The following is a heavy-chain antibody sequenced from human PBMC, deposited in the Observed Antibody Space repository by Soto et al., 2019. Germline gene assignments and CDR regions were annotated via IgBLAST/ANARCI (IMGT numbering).Heavy chain of an antibody. CDR2: INAGNGNT. D-gene: IGHD6-13*01. V-gene: IGHV1-3*01. CDR1: GYTFTSYA. CDR3: ARVGLNRYSSSWYPFDY. J-gene: IGHJ4*02. Sequence: GASVKVSCKASGYTFTSYAMHWVRQAPGQRLEWMGWINAGNGNTKYSQKFQGRVTITRDTSASTAYMELSSLRSEDTAVYYCARVGLNRYSSSWYPFDYWGQGTLVTVSS.